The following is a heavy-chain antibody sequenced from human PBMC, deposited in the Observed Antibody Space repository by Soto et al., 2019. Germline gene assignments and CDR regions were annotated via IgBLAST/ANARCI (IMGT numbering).Heavy chain of an antibody. D-gene: IGHD6-13*01. CDR1: GFTFSSYA. CDR3: AKGGGEQQLVSE. CDR2: ISGSGGST. J-gene: IGHJ4*02. Sequence: EVQLLESGGGLVQPGGSLRLSCAASGFTFSSYAMSWVRRAPGKGLEWVSAISGSGGSTYYADSVKGRFTISRDNSKNTLYLQMNSLRAEDTAVYYCAKGGGEQQLVSEWGQGTLVTVSS. V-gene: IGHV3-23*01.